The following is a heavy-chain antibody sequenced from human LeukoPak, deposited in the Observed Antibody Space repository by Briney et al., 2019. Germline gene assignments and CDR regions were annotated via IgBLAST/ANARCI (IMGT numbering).Heavy chain of an antibody. CDR1: GFTFSSYG. CDR3: ARYRDGYNYSDY. V-gene: IGHV3-33*01. Sequence: PGGSLRLSCAASGFTFSSYGMQWVRQAPAKGLEWVAVIWYDGSNKYYADSVKGRFTISRDNSKNTLYLQMNSLRAEDTAVYYCARYRDGYNYSDYWGQGTLVTVSS. D-gene: IGHD5-24*01. J-gene: IGHJ4*02. CDR2: IWYDGSNK.